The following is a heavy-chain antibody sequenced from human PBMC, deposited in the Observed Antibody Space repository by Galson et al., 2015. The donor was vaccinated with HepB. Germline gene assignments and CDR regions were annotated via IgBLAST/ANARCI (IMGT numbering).Heavy chain of an antibody. CDR1: GFTFSSYW. D-gene: IGHD2-15*01. CDR2: INSDGSST. CDR3: ARGPYCSGGSCFFAEYFQH. J-gene: IGHJ1*01. V-gene: IGHV3-74*01. Sequence: SLRLSCAASGFTFSSYWMHWVRQAPGKGLVWVSRINSDGSSTSYADSVKGRFTISRDNAKNTLYLQMNSLRAEDTAVYYCARGPYCSGGSCFFAEYFQHWGQGTLVTVSS.